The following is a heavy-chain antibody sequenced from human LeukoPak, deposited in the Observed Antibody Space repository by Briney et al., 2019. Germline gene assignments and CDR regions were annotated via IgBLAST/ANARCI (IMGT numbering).Heavy chain of an antibody. CDR2: IGAAGAHT. J-gene: IGHJ3*02. CDR1: GFRFSYHD. D-gene: IGHD1-14*01. Sequence: PGGSLRLSCAASGFRFSYHDMHWVRQAPGKGLEFVSSIGAAGAHTFYADSVKGRFTISRDNFKSTMYLQMDGLRPEDSAVYYGARELGGTKTGGLDIWGQGTVVTVSS. V-gene: IGHV3-64*02. CDR3: ARELGGTKTGGLDI.